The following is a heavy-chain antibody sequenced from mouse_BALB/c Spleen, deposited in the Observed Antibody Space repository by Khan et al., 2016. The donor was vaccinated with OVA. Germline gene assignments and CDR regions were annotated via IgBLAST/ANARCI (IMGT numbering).Heavy chain of an antibody. CDR2: IWSDGST. D-gene: IGHD2-10*01. Sequence: QVQLKQSGPGLAAPSQSLSITCTISGFSLTNYGVHWVRQPPGKGLAWLVVIWSDGSTTYNSALQSRLTITKDNSQSQVFLKMNSLQTDDTAIYFCARQPYYHYNIMDYWGQGTSVTVSS. CDR1: GFSLTNYG. CDR3: ARQPYYHYNIMDY. J-gene: IGHJ4*01. V-gene: IGHV2-6-1*01.